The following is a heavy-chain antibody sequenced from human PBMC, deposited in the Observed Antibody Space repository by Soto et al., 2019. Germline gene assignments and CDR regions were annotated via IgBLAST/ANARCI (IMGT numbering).Heavy chain of an antibody. CDR2: INTNGVNT. Sequence: EVQLVESGGGLVQPGGSLRLSCAASGFTFSGYSMFWVRQAPGKGLEYVSAINTNGVNTFYAKSVKGRFTISRDNSKNTMYLQMGRLRAEDMAVYYCARGRVEDSSGWATYVAYWGQGNLVTVSP. CDR3: ARGRVEDSSGWATYVAY. D-gene: IGHD6-19*01. J-gene: IGHJ4*02. CDR1: GFTFSGYS. V-gene: IGHV3-64*01.